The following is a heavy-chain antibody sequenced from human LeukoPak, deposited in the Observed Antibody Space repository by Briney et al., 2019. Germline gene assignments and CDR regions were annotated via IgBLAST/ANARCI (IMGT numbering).Heavy chain of an antibody. V-gene: IGHV3-48*04. CDR1: GFTFSSYS. CDR2: ISSSSTI. Sequence: GGSLRLSCAASGFTFSSYSVNWVRQAPGKGLEWVSYISSSSTIYYAGSVKGRFTISRDNAKNSLYLQMNSLRAEDTAVYYCARDGIYCSGGSCYSYGMDVWGQGTTVTVSS. D-gene: IGHD2-15*01. CDR3: ARDGIYCSGGSCYSYGMDV. J-gene: IGHJ6*02.